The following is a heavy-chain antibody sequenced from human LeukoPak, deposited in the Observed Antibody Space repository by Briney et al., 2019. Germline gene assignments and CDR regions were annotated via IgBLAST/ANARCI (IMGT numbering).Heavy chain of an antibody. CDR2: IRYDGSNK. D-gene: IGHD2-2*01. J-gene: IGHJ4*02. CDR1: GFTFSSYG. CDR3: AKSLVPAAMCFDF. V-gene: IGHV3-30*02. Sequence: QPGGSLRLSCAASGFTFSSYGMHWVRQAPGKGLEWAAFIRYDGSNKYYADSVKGRFTISRDNSKNTLYLQMNSLRAEDTAVYYCAKSLVPAAMCFDFWGQGALVTVSS.